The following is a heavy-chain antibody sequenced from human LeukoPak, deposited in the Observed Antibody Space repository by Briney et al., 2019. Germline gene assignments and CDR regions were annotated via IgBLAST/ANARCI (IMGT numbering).Heavy chain of an antibody. J-gene: IGHJ5*02. CDR1: GFTFSSYG. CDR3: ARHPFDP. V-gene: IGHV3-30*03. CDR2: ISYDGSNK. Sequence: GGSLRLSCAASGFTFSSYGMHWVRQAPGKGLEWVAVISYDGSNKYYADSVKGRFTISRDNAKNSLYLQMNSLRVEDTAVYYCARHPFDPWGQGTLVTVSS.